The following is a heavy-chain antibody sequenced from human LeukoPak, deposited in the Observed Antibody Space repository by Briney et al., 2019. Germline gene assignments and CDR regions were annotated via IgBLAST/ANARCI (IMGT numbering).Heavy chain of an antibody. CDR3: AREMDYYGSGSFRDY. CDR1: GYTFTSYY. V-gene: IGHV1-46*01. CDR2: INPSGGST. J-gene: IGHJ4*02. D-gene: IGHD3-10*01. Sequence: ASVKVSCKASGYTFTSYYMHWVRQAPGQGLEWMGIINPSGGSTSYAQKFQGRVTMTRDTSISTAYMELSRLRSDDTAVYYCAREMDYYGSGSFRDYWGRGTLVTVSS.